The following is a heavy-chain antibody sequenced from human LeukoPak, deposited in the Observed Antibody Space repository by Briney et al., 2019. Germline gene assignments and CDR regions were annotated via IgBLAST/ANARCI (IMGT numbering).Heavy chain of an antibody. J-gene: IGHJ4*02. D-gene: IGHD7-27*01. CDR3: ARDSNWGSTHY. CDR1: GFMFNTYA. Sequence: GGSLRLSCAASGFMFNTYAMHWVRQAPGKGLEWVAVISHDGSNKYYADSVKGRFAISRDNSKNTLYLQMNSLRDEDTAMFYCARDSNWGSTHYWGQGTLVTVPS. CDR2: ISHDGSNK. V-gene: IGHV3-30*09.